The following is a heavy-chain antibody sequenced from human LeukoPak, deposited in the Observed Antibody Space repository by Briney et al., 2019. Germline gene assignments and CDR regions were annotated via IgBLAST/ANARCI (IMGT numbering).Heavy chain of an antibody. V-gene: IGHV5-51*01. CDR2: IYPGDYST. CDR3: ARSTANRVYNWFDP. J-gene: IGHJ5*02. CDR1: GYCVTNYW. D-gene: IGHD5/OR15-5a*01. Sequence: GESLKISCKGAGYCVTNYWIGWVRQMPGKGLEWLGIIYPGDYSTRYSPSLQGQVTISADKYISTAYLQWSSLKASDTDMYYCARSTANRVYNWFDPWGQGTLVTVSS.